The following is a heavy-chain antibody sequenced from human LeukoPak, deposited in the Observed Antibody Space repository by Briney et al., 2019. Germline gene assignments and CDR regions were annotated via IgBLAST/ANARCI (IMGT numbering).Heavy chain of an antibody. CDR2: ISCDNGNT. J-gene: IGHJ4*02. D-gene: IGHD1-1*01. CDR1: GYIFTRYG. V-gene: IGHV1-18*01. Sequence: ASVKVSCKASGYIFTRYGVSWVRQAPGQGLEWMGWISCDNGNTGCAQKFQGRVTVTADTSTSTAYMELRSLKSDDTAVYYCARDLEAGIGYGDYWGQGTLVTVSS. CDR3: ARDLEAGIGYGDY.